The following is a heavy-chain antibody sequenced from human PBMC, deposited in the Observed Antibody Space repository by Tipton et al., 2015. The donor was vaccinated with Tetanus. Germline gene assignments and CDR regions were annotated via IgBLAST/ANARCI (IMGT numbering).Heavy chain of an antibody. V-gene: IGHV4-34*01. D-gene: IGHD1-1*01. J-gene: IGHJ4*02. CDR2: INHRGGT. CDR3: ARSFFDGCGYKIDN. CDR1: GGSSSSFY. Sequence: TLSLTCAVYGGSSSSFYWSWIRQPPGGGLEWIGEINHRGGTAYSPSLKSRATISVDASKNHFSLNLTSVTAADTAVVFCARSFFDGCGYKIDNWGQGTLVTVSS.